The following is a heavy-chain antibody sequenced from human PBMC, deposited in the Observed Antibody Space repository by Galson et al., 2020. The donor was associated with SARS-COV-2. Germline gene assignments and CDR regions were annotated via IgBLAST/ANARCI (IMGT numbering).Heavy chain of an antibody. V-gene: IGHV4-34*01. J-gene: IGHJ5*02. D-gene: IGHD6-19*01. Sequence: SETLSLTCAVYGGSFSGYYWSWIRQPPGKGLEWIGEINHSGSTNYNPSLTSRVTISVDTSKNQFSLKLSSVTAADTAVYYCARGQSSGWYHFWRWFDPWGQGTLVTVSS. CDR3: ARGQSSGWYHFWRWFDP. CDR2: INHSGST. CDR1: GGSFSGYY.